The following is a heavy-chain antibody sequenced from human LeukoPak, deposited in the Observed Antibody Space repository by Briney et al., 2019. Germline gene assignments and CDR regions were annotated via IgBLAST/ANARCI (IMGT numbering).Heavy chain of an antibody. D-gene: IGHD6-13*01. V-gene: IGHV4-4*02. Sequence: SETLSLTIAVSGGSINSNNWWSWVRQPPGKGLEWIGEIYHSGSTNYNPSLKSRVTISVDKSKKQFSLKLSSVTAADTAVYYCARVRRQQLTTRYYGMDVWGQGTTVTVSS. CDR1: GGSINSNNW. J-gene: IGHJ6*02. CDR2: IYHSGST. CDR3: ARVRRQQLTTRYYGMDV.